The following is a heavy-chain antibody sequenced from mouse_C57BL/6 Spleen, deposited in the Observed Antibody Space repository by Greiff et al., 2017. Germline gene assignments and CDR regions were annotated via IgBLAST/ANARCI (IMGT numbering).Heavy chain of an antibody. J-gene: IGHJ4*01. D-gene: IGHD2-4*01. CDR3: TRDLYDYVRAMDY. CDR2: ISSGGDYI. CDR1: GFTFSSYA. Sequence: EVKVVESGEGLVKPGGSLKLSCAASGFTFSSYAMSWVRQTPEKRLEWVAYISSGGDYIYYADTVKGRFTISRDNARNTLYLQMSSLKSEDTAMYYCTRDLYDYVRAMDYWGQGTSVTVSS. V-gene: IGHV5-9-1*02.